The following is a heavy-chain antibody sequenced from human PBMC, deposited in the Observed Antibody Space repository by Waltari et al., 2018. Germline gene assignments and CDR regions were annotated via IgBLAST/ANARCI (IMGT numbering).Heavy chain of an antibody. V-gene: IGHV1-2*02. CDR3: AREPVDTAMVNDYYYMDV. Sequence: QVQLVQSGAEVKKPGASVKVSCKAAGYTFTAYYMHWVRQAPGQGLEWMGCINPDSGGTNYAQKFQGRVTMTRDTSISTAYMELSRLRSDDTAVYYCAREPVDTAMVNDYYYMDVWGKGTTVTVSS. D-gene: IGHD5-18*01. CDR1: GYTFTAYY. CDR2: INPDSGGT. J-gene: IGHJ6*03.